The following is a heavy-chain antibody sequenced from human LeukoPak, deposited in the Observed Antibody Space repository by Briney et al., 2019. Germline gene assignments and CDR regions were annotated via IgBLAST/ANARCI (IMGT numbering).Heavy chain of an antibody. CDR1: GYSFTNYW. J-gene: IGHJ4*02. Sequence: PGESLKISCKGSGYSFTNYWIAWVRQMPGKGLEWMGIIYPGYSDTRYNPSFQGQVTISVDKSIRTAYLQWSSLTASDTATYYCARLLDTSGYYVYYFDYWGQGTLVTVSS. D-gene: IGHD3-22*01. CDR2: IYPGYSDT. V-gene: IGHV5-51*01. CDR3: ARLLDTSGYYVYYFDY.